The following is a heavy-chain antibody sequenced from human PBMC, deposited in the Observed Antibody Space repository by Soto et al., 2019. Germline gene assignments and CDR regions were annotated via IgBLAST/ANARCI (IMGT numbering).Heavy chain of an antibody. V-gene: IGHV4-34*01. CDR3: ARGRITGTTYYYYYMDG. J-gene: IGHJ6*03. CDR1: GGSFSGYY. Sequence: PSETLSLTCAVYGGSFSGYYWSWIRQPPGKGLEWIGEINHSGSTNYNPSLKSRVTISVDTSKNQFSLKLSSVTAADTAVYYCARGRITGTTYYYYYMDGWGKGTTVTVSS. D-gene: IGHD1-7*01. CDR2: INHSGST.